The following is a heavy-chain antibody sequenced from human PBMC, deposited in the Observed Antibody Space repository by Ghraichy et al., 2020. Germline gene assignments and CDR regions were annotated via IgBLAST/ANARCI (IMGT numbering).Heavy chain of an antibody. D-gene: IGHD1-7*01. V-gene: IGHV3-7*01. CDR2: IKQDGGEK. Sequence: ETLSLTCTASRFTFDSYWMTWVRQVPGKGLEWVANIKQDGGEKNYVDSAKGRFTISRDNSKNSLYLQMNSLRAEDTAVYYCVRGELLMDVWGQGPTVTVSS. CDR3: VRGELLMDV. J-gene: IGHJ6*02. CDR1: RFTFDSYW.